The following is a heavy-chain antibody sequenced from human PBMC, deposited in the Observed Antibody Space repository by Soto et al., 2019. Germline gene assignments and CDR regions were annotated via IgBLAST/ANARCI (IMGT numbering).Heavy chain of an antibody. CDR3: ARDLSTSFNYYGMDV. V-gene: IGHV3-13*01. J-gene: IGHJ6*02. D-gene: IGHD2-2*01. CDR1: GFTFSSYD. CDR2: IGTAGDT. Sequence: PGGSLRLSCAASGFTFSSYDMHWVRQATGKGLEWVSAIGTAGDTYYPGSVKGRFTISRENAKNSLYLQMNSLRAEDTAVYYCARDLSTSFNYYGMDVWGQGTTVTVSS.